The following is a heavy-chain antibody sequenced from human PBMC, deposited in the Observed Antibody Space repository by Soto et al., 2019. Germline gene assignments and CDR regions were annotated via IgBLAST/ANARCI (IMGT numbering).Heavy chain of an antibody. D-gene: IGHD6-6*01. J-gene: IGHJ6*02. V-gene: IGHV1-69*01. CDR1: GCTFSIYA. Sequence: SVKVYCKSSGCTFSIYAISCVRRAPAQVLEWMGGIIPIFGTANYAQKLQGRVTITADESTSTAYMELSSLRSEDTAVYYCAGRYSSSAARYYYYYGMDVWGQGTTVT. CDR2: IIPIFGTA. CDR3: AGRYSSSAARYYYYYGMDV.